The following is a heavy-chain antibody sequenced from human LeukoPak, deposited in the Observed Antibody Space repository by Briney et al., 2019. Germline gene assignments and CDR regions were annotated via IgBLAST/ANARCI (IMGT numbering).Heavy chain of an antibody. J-gene: IGHJ4*02. CDR1: GFTFISYA. CDR3: AKGPHVRGGFDY. D-gene: IGHD3-10*01. V-gene: IGHV3-23*01. CDR2: ISGSGGST. Sequence: GGSLRLSCAASGFTFISYAMSGVRQAPGKGREWVSAISGSGGSTYYTDSVKVQFTISRDNYKTTLYLPMNSIRAAATAVYYCAKGPHVRGGFDYWGQGTLVTVSS.